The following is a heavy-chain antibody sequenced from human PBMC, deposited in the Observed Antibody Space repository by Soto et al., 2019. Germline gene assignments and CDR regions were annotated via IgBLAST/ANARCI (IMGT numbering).Heavy chain of an antibody. CDR1: GFTFRDAW. CDR3: NTDLPWNYGALGY. CDR2: IKSKVNGETT. J-gene: IGHJ4*02. D-gene: IGHD1-7*01. V-gene: IGHV3-15*01. Sequence: PGGSLRLSCVASGFTFRDAWMTWVRQAPGKGLEWVGRIKSKVNGETTDYAAPVKGRFTISRDDSKNTVYLQMNSLKTEDTAVYYCNTDLPWNYGALGYWGQGTLVTVSS.